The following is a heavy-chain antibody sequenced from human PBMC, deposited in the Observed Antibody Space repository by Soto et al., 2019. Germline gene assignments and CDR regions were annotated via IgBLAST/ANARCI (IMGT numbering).Heavy chain of an antibody. CDR3: ARVAYQSLDN. CDR1: GYTVTTHH. J-gene: IGHJ4*02. D-gene: IGHD3-16*01. V-gene: IGHV1-46*01. Sequence: AASVKVSCKASGYTVTTHHMHWVRQAPGQGLEWMGIINPNDGGTLYAQKFQGRVTMTRDTSTSTVYVELSSLTSEDTAVYYCARVAYQSLDNWGQGTLVTVSS. CDR2: INPNDGGT.